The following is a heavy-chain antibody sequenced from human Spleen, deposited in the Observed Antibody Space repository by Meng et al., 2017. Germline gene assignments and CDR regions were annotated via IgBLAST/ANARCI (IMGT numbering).Heavy chain of an antibody. CDR2: IYHSGST. J-gene: IGHJ6*02. V-gene: IGHV4-4*02. CDR3: TRYKYYYYGLDV. Sequence: SETLSLTCGVSGASISSDNWWGWVRQPPGKGLEWIGEIYHSGSTNYNPSLKSRVTISVDKFKNQFSLNMRSVTAADTAVYYCTRYKYYYYGLDVWGQGTTVTVSS. CDR1: GASISSDNW. D-gene: IGHD1-14*01.